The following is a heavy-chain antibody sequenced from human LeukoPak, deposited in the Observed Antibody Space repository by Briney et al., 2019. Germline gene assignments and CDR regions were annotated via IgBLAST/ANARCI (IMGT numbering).Heavy chain of an antibody. Sequence: SETLSLTCTVSGGSISSSSYYWGWIRQPPGKGLEWIGSIYYGGSTYYNPSLKSRVTISVDTSKNQFSLKLSSVTAADTAVYYCARQPVTTDAFDIWGQGTMVTVSS. J-gene: IGHJ3*02. CDR2: IYYGGST. D-gene: IGHD4-17*01. CDR3: ARQPVTTDAFDI. V-gene: IGHV4-39*01. CDR1: GGSISSSSYY.